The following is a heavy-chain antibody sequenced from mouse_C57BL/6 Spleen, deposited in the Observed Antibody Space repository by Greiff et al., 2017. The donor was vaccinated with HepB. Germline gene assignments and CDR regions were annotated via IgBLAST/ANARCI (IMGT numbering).Heavy chain of an antibody. V-gene: IGHV1-81*01. CDR1: GYTFTSYG. CDR3: AIEYYGSSPHFGY. Sequence: QVQLQQSGAELARPGASVKLSCKASGYTFTSYGISWVKQRTGQGLEWIGEIYPRSGNTYYNEKFKGKATLTADKSSSTAYMELRSLTSEDSAVYFCAIEYYGSSPHFGYWGQGTTLTVSS. J-gene: IGHJ2*01. CDR2: IYPRSGNT. D-gene: IGHD1-1*01.